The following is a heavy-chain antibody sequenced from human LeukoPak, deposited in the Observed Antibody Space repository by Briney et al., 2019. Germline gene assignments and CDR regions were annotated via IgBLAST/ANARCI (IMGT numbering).Heavy chain of an antibody. J-gene: IGHJ4*02. CDR1: GGSFSGYY. CDR3: ARGRGRVAAAGTSFDY. V-gene: IGHV4-34*01. Sequence: SETLSLTCAVYGGSFSGYYWSWIRQPPGKELEWIGEINHSGSTNYNPSLKSRVTISVDTSKNQFSLKLSSVTAADTAVYYCARGRGRVAAAGTSFDYWGQGTLVTVSS. CDR2: INHSGST. D-gene: IGHD6-13*01.